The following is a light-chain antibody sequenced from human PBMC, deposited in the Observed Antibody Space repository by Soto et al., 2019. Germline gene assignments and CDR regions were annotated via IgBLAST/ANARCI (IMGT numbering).Light chain of an antibody. CDR3: FSYATNTTFWA. CDR1: SSDIGNYNL. V-gene: IGLV2-23*01. J-gene: IGLJ3*02. CDR2: EGF. Sequence: QSVRTQPASVSGSPGRSITISCTGTSSDIGNYNLVSWYQQYPGKAPKLLIYEGFKRPSGVSDRFSGSKLGNTASLTISGLQAEDEADYYCFSYATNTTFWAFGGGTKLTVL.